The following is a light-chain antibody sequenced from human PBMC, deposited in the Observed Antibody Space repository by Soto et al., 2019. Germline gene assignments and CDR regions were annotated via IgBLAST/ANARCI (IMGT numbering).Light chain of an antibody. J-gene: IGKJ1*01. V-gene: IGKV3-15*01. CDR1: QSVSSN. Sequence: EIVMTQSPATLSVSPGERATLSCRASQSVSSNLAWYQQKPGQAPRLLIYGASTRATGIPARFSGSGSGTEFTLTISSLQSEDFAVYYCQQHNNCPPWTFGQGTQVEIK. CDR3: QQHNNCPPWT. CDR2: GAS.